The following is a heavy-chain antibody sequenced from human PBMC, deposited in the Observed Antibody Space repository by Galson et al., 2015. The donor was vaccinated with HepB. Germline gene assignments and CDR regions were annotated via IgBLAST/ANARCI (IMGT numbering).Heavy chain of an antibody. CDR1: GFTFSSYA. CDR3: AKDWGLVGDAFDI. Sequence: SLRLSCAASGFTFSSYAMSWVRQAPGKGLEWVSAISGSGGSTYYADSVKGRFTISRDNSKNTLYLQMNSLRAEDTAVYYCAKDWGLVGDAFDIWVQGTMGTVSS. CDR2: ISGSGGST. D-gene: IGHD7-27*01. J-gene: IGHJ3*02. V-gene: IGHV3-23*01.